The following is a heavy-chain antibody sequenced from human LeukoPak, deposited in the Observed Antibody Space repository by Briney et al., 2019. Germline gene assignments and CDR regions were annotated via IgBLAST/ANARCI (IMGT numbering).Heavy chain of an antibody. CDR3: ARDGYDRKLGSLDKDY. CDR1: GGSISSYY. CDR2: IYYSGST. V-gene: IGHV4-59*01. Sequence: SETLSLTCTVSGGSISSYYWSWIRQPPGKGLEWIGYIYYSGSTNYNPSLKSRVTISVDTSKNQFSLKLSSVTAADTAVYYCARDGYDRKLGSLDKDYWGQGTLVTVSS. J-gene: IGHJ4*02. D-gene: IGHD3-22*01.